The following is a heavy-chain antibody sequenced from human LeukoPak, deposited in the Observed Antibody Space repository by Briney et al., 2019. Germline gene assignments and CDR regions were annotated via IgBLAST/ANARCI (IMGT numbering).Heavy chain of an antibody. CDR1: GGSISSSNW. CDR2: IYYSGST. J-gene: IGHJ5*02. CDR3: ASARTLSWFDP. V-gene: IGHV4-4*02. D-gene: IGHD1-14*01. Sequence: PSGTLSLTCAVSGGSISSSNWWSWVRQPPGKGLEWIGYIYYSGSTNYNPSLKSRVTISVDTSKNQFSLKLSSVTAADTAVYYCASARTLSWFDPWGQGTLVTVSS.